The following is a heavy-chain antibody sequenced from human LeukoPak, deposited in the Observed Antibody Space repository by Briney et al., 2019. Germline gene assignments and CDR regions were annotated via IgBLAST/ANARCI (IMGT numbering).Heavy chain of an antibody. CDR3: ARGPSITGTTATGWDY. J-gene: IGHJ4*02. CDR1: GGTFSSFA. Sequence: SVKVSCKASGGTFSSFAIGWVRQAPGQGLEWMGGIIPIFATTNYAQKFQGRVTFTADESTRTAYMELSSLRSEDTAVYYCARGPSITGTTATGWDYWGQGTLVTVSS. V-gene: IGHV1-69*13. CDR2: IIPIFATT. D-gene: IGHD1-7*01.